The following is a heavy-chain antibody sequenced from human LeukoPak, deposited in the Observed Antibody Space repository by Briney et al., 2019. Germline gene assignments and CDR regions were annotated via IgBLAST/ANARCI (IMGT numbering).Heavy chain of an antibody. CDR2: IIPIFGTA. J-gene: IGHJ4*02. D-gene: IGHD6-19*01. V-gene: IGHV1-69*13. Sequence: ASLKVSCTASVGTFSIYAISWVRQAPGQALEWMGGIIPIFGTANYAQKFQGRVTITADESTSTAYMELSSLRSEDTAVYYCARDSLRYSSGWPFDYWGQGTLVTVSS. CDR3: ARDSLRYSSGWPFDY. CDR1: VGTFSIYA.